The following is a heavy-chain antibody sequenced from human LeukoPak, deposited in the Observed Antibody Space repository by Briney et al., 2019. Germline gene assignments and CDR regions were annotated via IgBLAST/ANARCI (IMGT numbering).Heavy chain of an antibody. V-gene: IGHV4-39*01. J-gene: IGHJ4*02. Sequence: SETLSLTCTVSGGSIDSSDYYWGWVRQPPGKGLEWIGCFYNSGSTYFNPSLKSRVIIFADTSKNQFSLELKSVTAADTAVYYCARRKRPGDYFDFWGQGILVTVSS. CDR2: FYNSGST. CDR1: GGSIDSSDYY. CDR3: ARRKRPGDYFDF. D-gene: IGHD3-10*01.